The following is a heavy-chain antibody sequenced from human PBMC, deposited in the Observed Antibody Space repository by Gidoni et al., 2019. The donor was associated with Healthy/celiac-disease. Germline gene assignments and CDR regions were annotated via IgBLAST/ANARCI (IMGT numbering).Heavy chain of an antibody. Sequence: EVQLVESGGGLVQPGGSLRLSCAASGFTFSSYWMSWVRQAPGKGLEWVANIKQDGSEKYYVDSGKGRFTISRDNAKNSLYLQMNSLRAEDTAVYYCARAAGMADSLWKYYYYYYGMDVWGQGTTVTVSS. J-gene: IGHJ6*02. V-gene: IGHV3-7*01. CDR3: ARAAGMADSLWKYYYYYYGMDV. D-gene: IGHD2-21*01. CDR2: IKQDGSEK. CDR1: GFTFSSYW.